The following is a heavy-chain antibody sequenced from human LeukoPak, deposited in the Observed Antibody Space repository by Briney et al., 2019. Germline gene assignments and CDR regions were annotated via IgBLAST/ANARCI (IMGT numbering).Heavy chain of an antibody. V-gene: IGHV4-39*07. Sequence: PSETLSLTCTVSGGSINTRSFYWGWIRQPPGKGLEWIGSIYYSGSTYYNPSLKSRVTISVDTSKNQFSLKLSSVTAADTAVYYCAREGEKGYYDFWSGYSTGAFDIWGQGTMVTVSS. CDR3: AREGEKGYYDFWSGYSTGAFDI. CDR1: GGSINTRSFY. CDR2: IYYSGST. D-gene: IGHD3-3*01. J-gene: IGHJ3*02.